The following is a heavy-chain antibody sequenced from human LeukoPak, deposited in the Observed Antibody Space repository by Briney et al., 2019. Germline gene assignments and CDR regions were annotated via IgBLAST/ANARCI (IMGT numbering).Heavy chain of an antibody. CDR1: GFTFSSYA. J-gene: IGHJ5*02. CDR2: ISYDGSNK. CDR3: ARDYASYYDFWSGSNWFDP. D-gene: IGHD3-3*01. Sequence: GGSLRLSCAASGFTFSSYAMRWVRQAPGKGLEWVAVISYDGSNKYYADSVKGRFTISRDNSKNTLYLQMNSLRAEDTAVYYCARDYASYYDFWSGSNWFDPWGQGTVVTVSS. V-gene: IGHV3-30-3*01.